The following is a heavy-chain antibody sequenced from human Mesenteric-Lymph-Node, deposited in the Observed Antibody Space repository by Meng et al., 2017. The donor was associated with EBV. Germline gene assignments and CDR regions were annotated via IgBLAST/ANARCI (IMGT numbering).Heavy chain of an antibody. J-gene: IGHJ5*02. V-gene: IGHV1-18*01. CDR3: ATDTGRVINNLFDP. D-gene: IGHD3-22*01. CDR2: ISAYNGNI. Sequence: QVQLWRSGAEGKKPGASVKVSCKASGYSFSSYGISWGRQAPGQGLEWMGWISAYNGNINYAQKFQGRVTMTTDTSTSTAYMELRSLRSDDTAVYYCATDTGRVINNLFDPWGQGTLVTVSS. CDR1: GYSFSSYG.